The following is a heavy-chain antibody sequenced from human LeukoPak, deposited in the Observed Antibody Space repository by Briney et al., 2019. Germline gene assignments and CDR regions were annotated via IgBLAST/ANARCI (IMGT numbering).Heavy chain of an antibody. CDR3: ARDYGADAFDI. V-gene: IGHV3-30-3*01. Sequence: GRSLRLSCAASGFTFSSYAMHWVRQAPGKGLEWVAVISYDGSNKYYADSVKGRFTISRDNSKNTLYLQMNSLGAEDTAVYYCARDYGADAFDIWGQGTMVTVSS. CDR2: ISYDGSNK. D-gene: IGHD4-17*01. J-gene: IGHJ3*02. CDR1: GFTFSSYA.